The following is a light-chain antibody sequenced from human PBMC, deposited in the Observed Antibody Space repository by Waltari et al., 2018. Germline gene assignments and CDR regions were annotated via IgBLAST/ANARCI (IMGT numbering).Light chain of an antibody. V-gene: IGLV2-14*01. Sequence: QSALTQPASVSGSPGQSITISCTGTSSDVGGYNYVSWYQHHPGKAPKLIIDEVSKGPSGVSFRVSGSKSGNTASLTISGLQAEDEADYYCHSHTSSITTVIFGGGTKLTV. CDR3: HSHTSSITTVI. CDR1: SSDVGGYNY. CDR2: EVS. J-gene: IGLJ2*01.